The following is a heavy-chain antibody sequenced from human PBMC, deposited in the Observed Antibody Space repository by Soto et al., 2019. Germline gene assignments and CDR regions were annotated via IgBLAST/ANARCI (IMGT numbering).Heavy chain of an antibody. Sequence: GASVKVSCKASGFTFTSSAVQWVRQARGQRLEWIGWIVVGSGNTNYAQKFQERVTITRDMSTSTAYMELSSLRSEDTAVYYCASAEASTYYDFWSGYRNYYYGMDVWGQGTTVTVSS. J-gene: IGHJ6*02. CDR1: GFTFTSSA. D-gene: IGHD3-3*01. CDR2: IVVGSGNT. CDR3: ASAEASTYYDFWSGYRNYYYGMDV. V-gene: IGHV1-58*01.